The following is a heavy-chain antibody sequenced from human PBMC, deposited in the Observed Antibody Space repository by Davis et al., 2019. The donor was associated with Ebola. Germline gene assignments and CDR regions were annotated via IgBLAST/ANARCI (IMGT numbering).Heavy chain of an antibody. Sequence: AASVKVSCKASGGTFSSYAISWVRQAPGQGLEWMGGIIPIFGTANYAQKFQGRVTITADKSTSTAYMELSSLRSEDTAVYYCASVNYGGNSGDYYYGMDVWGQGTTVTVSS. V-gene: IGHV1-69*06. D-gene: IGHD4-23*01. CDR3: ASVNYGGNSGDYYYGMDV. J-gene: IGHJ6*02. CDR2: IIPIFGTA. CDR1: GGTFSSYA.